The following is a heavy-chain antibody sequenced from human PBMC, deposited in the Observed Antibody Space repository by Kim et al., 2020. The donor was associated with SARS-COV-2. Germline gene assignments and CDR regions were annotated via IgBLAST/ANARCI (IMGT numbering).Heavy chain of an antibody. J-gene: IGHJ4*02. CDR1: GFTFSNAW. Sequence: GGSLRLSCATSGFTFSNAWMTWVRQPPGKGLEWVGRIKSKADGGTTEYAAPVKGRVTISRDDSINTLDLLMNSLNIEDTAMYYCATYYRSGWAYLDNWGQGTLVTVSS. V-gene: IGHV3-15*01. CDR3: ATYYRSGWAYLDN. D-gene: IGHD6-19*01. CDR2: IKSKADGGTT.